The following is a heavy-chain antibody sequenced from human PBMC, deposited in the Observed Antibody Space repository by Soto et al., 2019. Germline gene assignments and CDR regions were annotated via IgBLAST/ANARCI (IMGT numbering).Heavy chain of an antibody. CDR3: ARDQEYSTSGLYWFDL. Sequence: EASVKVSCKASGYTFTSYGIAWVRQAPGQDLEWMGWISAYNGDTNYAPGLQGRITMTTDTSTSPVYMELKSLKSDDTAVYYCARDQEYSTSGLYWFDLWGQGTLVTVSS. CDR2: ISAYNGDT. CDR1: GYTFTSYG. D-gene: IGHD6-6*01. J-gene: IGHJ5*02. V-gene: IGHV1-18*04.